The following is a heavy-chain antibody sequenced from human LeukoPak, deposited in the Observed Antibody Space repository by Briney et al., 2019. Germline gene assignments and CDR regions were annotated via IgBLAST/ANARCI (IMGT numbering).Heavy chain of an antibody. V-gene: IGHV4-38-2*01. J-gene: IGHJ4*02. CDR3: ASAKSSSWAHDFDN. CDR1: GYSIISGYY. Sequence: SETLSLTSAVSGYSIISGYYWGWTRQPPGKGLEWIGTIYHSGSTYYNPSLKSRVTISIDTTKNQFSLKLSSVTAADTAVYYCASAKSSSWAHDFDNWGQGTLVTVSS. CDR2: IYHSGST. D-gene: IGHD6-13*01.